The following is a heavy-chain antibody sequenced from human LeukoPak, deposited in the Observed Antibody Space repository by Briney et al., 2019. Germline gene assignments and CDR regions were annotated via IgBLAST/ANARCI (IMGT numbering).Heavy chain of an antibody. J-gene: IGHJ5*02. V-gene: IGHV1-18*01. CDR2: ISAYNGNT. CDR1: GYTFSSHG. CDR3: ARDVGDIVTVPAAISVP. D-gene: IGHD2-2*01. Sequence: ASVKVSCKASGYTFSSHGISWVRQAPGQGLEWMGWISAYNGNTNYAQMVQGRVTMTTDTSTSTAYMEVRSLRSDDTAMYYCARDVGDIVTVPAAISVPWGQGTLVTVSS.